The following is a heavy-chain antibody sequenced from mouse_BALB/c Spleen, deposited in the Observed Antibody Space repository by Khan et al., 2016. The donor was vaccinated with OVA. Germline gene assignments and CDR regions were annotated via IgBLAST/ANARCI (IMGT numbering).Heavy chain of an antibody. CDR3: ASLTGTDY. V-gene: IGHV9-3-1*01. J-gene: IGHJ2*01. Sequence: QIQLVQSGPELKKPGETVKISCKASGYTFTNYGMNWVKQAPGKGLKWMGWINTYTGEPTYADDFKGRFAFTLDTSASTAYLQINNLKNEDTATYFCASLTGTDYWGQGTTLTVSS. D-gene: IGHD4-1*01. CDR2: INTYTGEP. CDR1: GYTFTNYG.